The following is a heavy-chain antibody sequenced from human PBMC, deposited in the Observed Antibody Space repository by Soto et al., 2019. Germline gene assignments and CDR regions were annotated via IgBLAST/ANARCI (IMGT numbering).Heavy chain of an antibody. CDR2: IYYSGST. CDR1: GGSVNNASYF. D-gene: IGHD4-17*01. Sequence: QVRLEESGPGLVKPSKTLSLICSVSGGSVNNASYFWNWIRHHPENGLEWIGYIYYSGSTRYNPSFKTRATLSIDTSKNQFSLRLNSVTVADTAVHFCARDAVYGGSRGGMDVWGRGTTVTVSS. V-gene: IGHV4-31*03. J-gene: IGHJ6*02. CDR3: ARDAVYGGSRGGMDV.